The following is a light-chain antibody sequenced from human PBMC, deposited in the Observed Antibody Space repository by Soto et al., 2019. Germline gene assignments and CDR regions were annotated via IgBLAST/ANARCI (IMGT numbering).Light chain of an antibody. CDR3: QQYFSTPPT. V-gene: IGKV4-1*01. Sequence: DIVMARSPDSLSLSLGERATFNCESSQNLLNIPHNKNYLAWYQQKPGQPPKLLIYWASTRESGVPDRFSGSGSGTDFTLTISSLQAEDVAVYHCQQYFSTPPTFGQGTKVDI. J-gene: IGKJ1*01. CDR1: QNLLNIPHNKNY. CDR2: WAS.